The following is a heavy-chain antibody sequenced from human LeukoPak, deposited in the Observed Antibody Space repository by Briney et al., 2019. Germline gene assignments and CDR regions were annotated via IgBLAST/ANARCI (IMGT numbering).Heavy chain of an antibody. D-gene: IGHD6-19*01. Sequence: GGSLRLFCSASGFTFSNYAMHWVRQAPGKGLEYVSTISNSGDITYYADSVRATFTISRDNSKNMLFLQMNSLRFEDTAVYYCVKDQGLDRGGWYGGDYWGQGTLVTVSS. V-gene: IGHV3-64D*09. CDR2: ISNSGDIT. CDR3: VKDQGLDRGGWYGGDY. CDR1: GFTFSNYA. J-gene: IGHJ4*02.